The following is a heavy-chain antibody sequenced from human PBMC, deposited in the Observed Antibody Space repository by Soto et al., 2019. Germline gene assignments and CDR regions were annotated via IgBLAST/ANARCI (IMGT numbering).Heavy chain of an antibody. J-gene: IGHJ4*02. V-gene: IGHV2-70*18. D-gene: IGHD3-10*01. CDR1: GGSISDYY. CDR2: IDWDDDK. Sequence: TLSLTCSVSGGSISDYYWSWIRQSPEKGLEWLALIDWDDDKYYSTSLKTRLTISKDTSKNQVVLTMTNMDPVDTATYYCARGVGDLLWKARPYYFDYWGQGTLVTV. CDR3: ARGVGDLLWKARPYYFDY.